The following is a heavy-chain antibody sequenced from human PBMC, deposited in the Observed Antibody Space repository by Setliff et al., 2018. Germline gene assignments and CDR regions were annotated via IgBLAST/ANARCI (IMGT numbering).Heavy chain of an antibody. CDR3: VRSSAPQVVLAADFDF. CDR2: ISA. J-gene: IGHJ4*02. Sequence: ASVKVSCKTSGFVFITYAITWVRQAPGQGLEWMGWISAYAQKFQGRVTMTIDTSATTVYMELQSLRSDDTAVYYCVRSSAPQVVLAADFDFWGQGTPVTVSS. CDR1: GFVFITYA. V-gene: IGHV1-18*01. D-gene: IGHD6-19*01.